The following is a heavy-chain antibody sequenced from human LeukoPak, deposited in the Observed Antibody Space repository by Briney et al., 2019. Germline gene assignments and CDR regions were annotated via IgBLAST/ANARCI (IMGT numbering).Heavy chain of an antibody. CDR3: ARESGSYLWRSWLNP. CDR1: GGSFSGYY. Sequence: SETLSLTCAVYGGSFSGYYWSWIRQPPGKGLEWIGEMNHSGSTNYNPSLKSRVTISIDTSKNQFSLKVISVTAADTAIYYCARESGSYLWRSWLNPWGQGTLVTVSS. V-gene: IGHV4-34*01. J-gene: IGHJ5*02. CDR2: MNHSGST. D-gene: IGHD3-16*01.